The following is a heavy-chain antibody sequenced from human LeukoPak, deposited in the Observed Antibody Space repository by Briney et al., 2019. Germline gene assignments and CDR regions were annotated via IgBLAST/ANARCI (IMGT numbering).Heavy chain of an antibody. CDR1: VGSFSGYY. D-gene: IGHD1-7*01. V-gene: IGHV4-34*01. CDR2: SQHSGGT. CDR3: ARRRNYNDVFGY. J-gene: IGHJ4*02. Sequence: SETLSLTCAVYVGSFSGYYWTWIRQPPGKGLEWIGESQHSGGTNYNPSLKSRVTISVDTSKNPFSLKLTSVTAADTAIYYCARRRNYNDVFGYWGQGTLVTVSS.